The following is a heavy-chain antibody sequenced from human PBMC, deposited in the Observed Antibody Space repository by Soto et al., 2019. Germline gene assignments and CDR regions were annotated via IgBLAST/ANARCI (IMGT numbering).Heavy chain of an antibody. D-gene: IGHD6-19*01. Sequence: QVQVVESGGGVVQPGRSLRLSCAASGFTFSSCGMHWVRQAPGKGLEWVAHISYDGSNEYYADSVKGRFTISRDNSKNTLYLQMNSLRAEDTAVYYCAKDGGGRSGWSDYWGQGTLVTVSS. CDR2: ISYDGSNE. J-gene: IGHJ4*02. CDR3: AKDGGGRSGWSDY. V-gene: IGHV3-30*18. CDR1: GFTFSSCG.